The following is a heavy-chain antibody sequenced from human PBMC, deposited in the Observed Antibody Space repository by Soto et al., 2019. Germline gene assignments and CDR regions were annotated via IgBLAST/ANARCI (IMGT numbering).Heavy chain of an antibody. Sequence: SLRLSCAASGFTFSSYEMNWVRQAPGKGLEWVSYISSSGSTIYYADSVKGRFTISRDNAKNSLYLQMNSLRAEDTAVYYCARGGVVVPAAIRTINYYGMDVWGQGTTVTVSS. CDR1: GFTFSSYE. CDR3: ARGGVVVPAAIRTINYYGMDV. CDR2: ISSSGSTI. J-gene: IGHJ6*02. V-gene: IGHV3-48*03. D-gene: IGHD2-2*02.